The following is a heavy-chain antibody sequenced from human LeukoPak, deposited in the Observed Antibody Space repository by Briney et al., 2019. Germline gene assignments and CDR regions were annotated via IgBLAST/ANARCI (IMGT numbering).Heavy chain of an antibody. CDR2: MNPNSGNT. Sequence: ASVKVSCKASGYTFTSYDINWVRQATGQGLEWMGWMNPNSGNTGYAQKFQGRVTMTRNTSISTAYMELSSLRSEDTAVYYCARALRITIFGVVIGAWFDPWGQGTLVTVSS. V-gene: IGHV1-8*01. D-gene: IGHD3-3*01. J-gene: IGHJ5*02. CDR1: GYTFTSYD. CDR3: ARALRITIFGVVIGAWFDP.